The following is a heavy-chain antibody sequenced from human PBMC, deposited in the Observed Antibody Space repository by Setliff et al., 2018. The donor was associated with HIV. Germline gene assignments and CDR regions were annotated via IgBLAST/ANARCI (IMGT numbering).Heavy chain of an antibody. V-gene: IGHV3-21*01. D-gene: IGHD6-19*01. CDR3: ARDRFGGHDSSGWFTLRDS. Sequence: GGSLRLSCAASGFTFSSYSMNWVRQAPGKGLEWVSSISSSSSYVYYADSVKGRFTISRDNAKNSLYLQMNSLRAEDTAVYYCARDRFGGHDSSGWFTLRDSWGQGTLVTVSS. J-gene: IGHJ4*02. CDR1: GFTFSSYS. CDR2: ISSSSSYV.